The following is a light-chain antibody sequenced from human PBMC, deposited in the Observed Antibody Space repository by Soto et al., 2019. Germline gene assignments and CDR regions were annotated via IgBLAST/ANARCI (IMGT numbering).Light chain of an antibody. CDR2: GAS. V-gene: IGKV3-20*01. CDR3: QQYDTFPRT. J-gene: IGKJ1*01. Sequence: EIVLTQSPGTLSLSPGDKATLSCRASQSLSSDYLAWYQQKPGQAPRLLIYGASRRATDIPDRLSGSGSGTDFALTITRLDPADFAVYFCQQYDTFPRTFGQGPKVE. CDR1: QSLSSDY.